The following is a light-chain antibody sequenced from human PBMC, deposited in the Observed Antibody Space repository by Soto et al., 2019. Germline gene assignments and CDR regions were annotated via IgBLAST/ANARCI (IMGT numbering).Light chain of an antibody. V-gene: IGLV2-14*01. Sequence: QSVLTQAASVSVSPGQSITISCTRTSSDVGGYNYVSWYQQHPVKAPKLMIYDVTNRPSGVSDRFSGSKSGNTASLTISGLQAEDEADYYCSSYTSSSTPYVFGTGTKVTVL. CDR2: DVT. CDR1: SSDVGGYNY. J-gene: IGLJ1*01. CDR3: SSYTSSSTPYV.